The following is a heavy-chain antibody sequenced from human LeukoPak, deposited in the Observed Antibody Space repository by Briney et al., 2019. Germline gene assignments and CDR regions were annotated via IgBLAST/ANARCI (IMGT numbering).Heavy chain of an antibody. Sequence: ASVKVSCKASGYTFTSYDINWVRQATGQGLEWMGWINPNSGGTNYAQKFQGRVTMTRDTSISTAYMELSRLRSDDTAVYYCARDSGPYYGDYDGCLDYWGQGTLVTVSS. V-gene: IGHV1-2*02. CDR3: ARDSGPYYGDYDGCLDY. J-gene: IGHJ4*02. D-gene: IGHD4-17*01. CDR2: INPNSGGT. CDR1: GYTFTSYD.